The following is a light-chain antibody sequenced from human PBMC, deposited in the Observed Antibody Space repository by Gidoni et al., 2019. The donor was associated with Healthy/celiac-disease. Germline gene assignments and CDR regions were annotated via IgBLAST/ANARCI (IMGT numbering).Light chain of an antibody. CDR1: QDISNY. CDR3: QQYDNLPPVFT. J-gene: IGKJ3*01. V-gene: IGKV1-33*01. Sequence: DIQMTQSPSSLSASVGDRVTITCQASQDISNYLNWYQQKPGKAPKLLIYDASNLETGVPSRFSGSGSGTDFPFTISSLQPDDIATYYCQQYDNLPPVFTFXPXTKVDIK. CDR2: DAS.